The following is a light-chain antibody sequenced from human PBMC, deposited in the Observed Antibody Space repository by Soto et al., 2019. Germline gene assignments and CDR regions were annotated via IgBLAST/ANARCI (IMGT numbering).Light chain of an antibody. CDR1: QSSSSSY. Sequence: EIVLTQCPGTLSLSPGERATLSXXXXQSSSSSYLAWYQQKPGQAPRILIYDASSRATGIPDRFSGSGSGTDFILTISSREPEDFALYYCQQGTDWPPGTFGQGTKVDIK. J-gene: IGKJ1*01. V-gene: IGKV3D-20*02. CDR3: QQGTDWPPGT. CDR2: DAS.